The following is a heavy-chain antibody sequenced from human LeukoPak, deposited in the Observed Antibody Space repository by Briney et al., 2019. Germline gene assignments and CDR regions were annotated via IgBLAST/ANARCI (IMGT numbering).Heavy chain of an antibody. CDR1: GYTFTGYY. V-gene: IGHV1-2*02. Sequence: ASVKVSCKASGYTFTGYYVHWARQPPGQGLEWMGWINPNNDDTNYAQKFQGRVTMTRDTSIRTVYLELSGLRSDDTSVYYCAKNRYELFFDYWGQGTLVTVSS. D-gene: IGHD5-12*01. J-gene: IGHJ4*02. CDR2: INPNNDDT. CDR3: AKNRYELFFDY.